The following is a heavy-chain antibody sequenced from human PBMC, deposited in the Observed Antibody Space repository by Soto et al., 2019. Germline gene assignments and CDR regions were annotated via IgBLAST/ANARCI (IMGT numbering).Heavy chain of an antibody. CDR2: ISYDGSNK. D-gene: IGHD3-22*01. Sequence: GGSLRLSCAASGFTFSSYAMHWVRQAPGKGLEWVAVISYDGSNKYYADSVKGRFTISRDNSKNTLYLQMNSLRAEDTAVYYCARTYYYDSSGYPAEYFQHWGQGTLVTVSS. V-gene: IGHV3-30-3*01. J-gene: IGHJ1*01. CDR3: ARTYYYDSSGYPAEYFQH. CDR1: GFTFSSYA.